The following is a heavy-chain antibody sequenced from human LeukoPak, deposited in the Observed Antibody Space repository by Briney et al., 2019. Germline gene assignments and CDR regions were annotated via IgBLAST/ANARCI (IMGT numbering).Heavy chain of an antibody. CDR3: VKDLYSYSFDY. CDR2: ISSYGGST. D-gene: IGHD2-8*01. J-gene: IGHJ4*02. CDR1: GFTFRNYG. V-gene: IGHV3-64D*09. Sequence: GGSLRLSCSASGFTFRNYGMHWVRQAPGKGLEYVSTISSYGGSTYYADLVKGRFTISRDNSKNALYLQMSSLRAEDTAVYYCVKDLYSYSFDYWGQGTLVTVSS.